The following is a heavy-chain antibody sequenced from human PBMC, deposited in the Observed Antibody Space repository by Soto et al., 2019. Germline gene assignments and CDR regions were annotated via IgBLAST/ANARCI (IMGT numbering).Heavy chain of an antibody. V-gene: IGHV4-31*03. D-gene: IGHD1-7*01. J-gene: IGHJ4*02. CDR2: IYSSGTT. CDR3: ARDPGNWYYTA. CDR1: GGSISSGNYF. Sequence: QVQLQESGPGLVEPSQTLSLTCTVSGGSISSGNYFWSWIRHHPGKGPEWIGYIYSSGTTYYKPSPASRVTISLDTSKNPFSLKLTSVTAADTAVYYCARDPGNWYYTAWGQGTLVTVSS.